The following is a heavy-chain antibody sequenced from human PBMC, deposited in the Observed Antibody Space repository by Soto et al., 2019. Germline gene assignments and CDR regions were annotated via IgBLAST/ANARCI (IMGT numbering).Heavy chain of an antibody. D-gene: IGHD5-18*01. V-gene: IGHV3-30-3*01. CDR2: IKHDGSEI. CDR1: GFGFSGYS. J-gene: IGHJ6*02. CDR3: VRVGWGYSYGNGMDG. Sequence: GGSLRLSCLASGFGFSGYSMHWVRQAPGKGLDWVAVIKHDGSEIYYADSVKGRFTISKDDSKNTLHLQMNALRVDDTALYYCVRVGWGYSYGNGMDGWGQGTTVTVYS.